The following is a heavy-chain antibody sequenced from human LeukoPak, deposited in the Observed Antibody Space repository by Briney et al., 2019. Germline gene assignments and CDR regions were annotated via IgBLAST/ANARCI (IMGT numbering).Heavy chain of an antibody. J-gene: IGHJ4*02. CDR3: ARERAAADDSLDY. CDR2: TNSDGSIT. Sequence: QTGGSLRVSCAASEFTFSNYWMHWVRQAPGKGLVWVSRTNSDGSITSYADSVKGRFTISRDNAKNTLYLQMNSLRAEDTAVYYCARERAAADDSLDYWGQGTLVTVSS. V-gene: IGHV3-74*01. CDR1: EFTFSNYW. D-gene: IGHD6-13*01.